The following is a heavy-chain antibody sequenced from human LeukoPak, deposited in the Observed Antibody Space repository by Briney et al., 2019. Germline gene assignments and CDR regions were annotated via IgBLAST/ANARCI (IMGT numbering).Heavy chain of an antibody. J-gene: IGHJ5*02. V-gene: IGHV1-2*02. CDR2: INPNSGGT. CDR3: ARPVYGDYAGGNWFDP. CDR1: GYTFTSYD. Sequence: ASMKVSCKASGYTFTSYDINWVRQATGQGLEWMGWINPNSGGTNYAQKFQGRVTMTRDTSISTAYMELSRLRSDDTAVYYCARPVYGDYAGGNWFDPWGQGTLVTVSS. D-gene: IGHD4-17*01.